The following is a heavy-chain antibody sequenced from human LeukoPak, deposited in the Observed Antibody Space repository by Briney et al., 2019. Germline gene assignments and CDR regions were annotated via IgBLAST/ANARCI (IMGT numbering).Heavy chain of an antibody. Sequence: ASVKVSCKASGGTFSSYAISWVRQAPGQGLEWMGWISAYNGNTNYAQKLQGRVTMTTDTSTSTAYMELRSLRSDDTAVYYCARDLEWELLPDYWGQGTLVTVSS. CDR1: GGTFSSYA. CDR2: ISAYNGNT. CDR3: ARDLEWELLPDY. V-gene: IGHV1-18*01. J-gene: IGHJ4*02. D-gene: IGHD1-26*01.